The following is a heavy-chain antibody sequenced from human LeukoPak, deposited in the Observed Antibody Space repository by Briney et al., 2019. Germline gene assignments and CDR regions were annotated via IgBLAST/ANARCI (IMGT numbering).Heavy chain of an antibody. CDR3: ARELGATFFFDY. CDR1: GYTFTSYY. D-gene: IGHD1-26*01. V-gene: IGHV1-46*01. Sequence: GASVKVSCKASGYTFTSYYMHWVRQAPGQGLEWMGIINPSGGSTSYAQKFQGRVTMTSDTSTSTVYMELSSLRSEDTAVYYCARELGATFFFDYWVQGTLVIVSS. CDR2: INPSGGST. J-gene: IGHJ4*02.